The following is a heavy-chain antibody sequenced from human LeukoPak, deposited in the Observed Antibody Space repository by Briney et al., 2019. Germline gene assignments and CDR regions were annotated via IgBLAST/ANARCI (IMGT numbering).Heavy chain of an antibody. V-gene: IGHV3-23*01. Sequence: GGSPRLSCAASGFTFSRYAMSWVRQAPGKGLEWVSVISDSGGSTYYADSVKGRFTISRDNSKNTLYLQMNSLRAEDTAVYYCAREVGYFDYWGQGTLVTVSS. CDR3: AREVGYFDY. CDR1: GFTFSRYA. CDR2: ISDSGGST. D-gene: IGHD3-10*01. J-gene: IGHJ4*02.